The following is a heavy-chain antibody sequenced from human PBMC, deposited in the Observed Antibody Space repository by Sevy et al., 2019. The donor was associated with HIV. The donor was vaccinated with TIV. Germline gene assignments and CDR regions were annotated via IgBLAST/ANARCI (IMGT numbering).Heavy chain of an antibody. V-gene: IGHV4-31*03. Sequence: TLSLTCTVSGGSISSLNYYWTWIRQHPGKGLEWIGYISYSGRTNYNPSLKSRLTISLDTSKNQFSLRLSSVTAADTALFYCARANAYLTSDAFDLWGQGTMVTVSS. CDR3: ARANAYLTSDAFDL. J-gene: IGHJ3*01. CDR1: GGSISSLNYY. D-gene: IGHD1-26*01. CDR2: ISYSGRT.